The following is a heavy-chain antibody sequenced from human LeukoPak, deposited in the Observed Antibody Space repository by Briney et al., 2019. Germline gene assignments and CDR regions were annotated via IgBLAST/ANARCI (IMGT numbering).Heavy chain of an antibody. CDR3: ASATGDSNGWWNY. J-gene: IGHJ4*02. Sequence: ASVKVSCKASGYTFTDYYIHWVRQAPGQGLEWMGWINPYSGGTNYEQKFQGRVTMTRDTSISTAYMELSRLRSDDTAVYYCASATGDSNGWWNYWGQGTLATVSS. CDR1: GYTFTDYY. CDR2: INPYSGGT. D-gene: IGHD6-19*01. V-gene: IGHV1-2*02.